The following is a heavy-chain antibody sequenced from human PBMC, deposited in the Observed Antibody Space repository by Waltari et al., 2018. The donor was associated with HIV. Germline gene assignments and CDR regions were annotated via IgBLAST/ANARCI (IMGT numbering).Heavy chain of an antibody. Sequence: QVQLQESGPGLVKPSETLSLTCTVSGGSISSYYWSWIRQPPGKGLEWIWYIYYSGSTNYNPSLKSRVTISVDTSKNQFSLKLSSVTAADTAVYYCAIKYHDSSGYHDAFDIWGQGTMVTVSS. V-gene: IGHV4-59*01. CDR3: AIKYHDSSGYHDAFDI. D-gene: IGHD3-22*01. J-gene: IGHJ3*02. CDR1: GGSISSYY. CDR2: IYYSGST.